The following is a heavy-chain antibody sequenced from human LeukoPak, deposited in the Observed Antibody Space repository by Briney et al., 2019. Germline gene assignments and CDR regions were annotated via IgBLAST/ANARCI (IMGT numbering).Heavy chain of an antibody. CDR3: ARTYDFWSGYYPEYYFDY. CDR2: ISWNSGSI. CDR1: GFTFDDYA. Sequence: PGRSLRLSCAASGFTFDDYAMHWVRQAPGKGLEWVSGISWNSGSIGYADSMKGRFTISRDNAKNSLYLQMNSLRAEDTALYYCARTYDFWSGYYPEYYFDYWGQGTLVTVSS. J-gene: IGHJ4*02. V-gene: IGHV3-9*01. D-gene: IGHD3-3*01.